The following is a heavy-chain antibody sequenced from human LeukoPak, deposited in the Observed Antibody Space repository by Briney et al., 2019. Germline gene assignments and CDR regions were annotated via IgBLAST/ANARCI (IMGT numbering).Heavy chain of an antibody. CDR3: AKDRCSNGIGCYYYYMDV. CDR1: GFSFTSYG. V-gene: IGHV3-30*02. Sequence: RPGGSLRLSCAASGFSFTSYGMHWVRQAPGKGLEWVAYIQYDGSNQQYADSVKGRFSISRDSSKNIWNLQMNSLRGDDTAVYYCAKDRCSNGIGCYYYYMDVWGKGTTVTIYS. CDR2: IQYDGSNQ. J-gene: IGHJ6*03. D-gene: IGHD2-8*01.